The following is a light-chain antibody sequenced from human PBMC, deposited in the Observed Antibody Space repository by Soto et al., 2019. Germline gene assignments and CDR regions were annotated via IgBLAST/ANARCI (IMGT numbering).Light chain of an antibody. V-gene: IGLV1-47*02. J-gene: IGLJ1*01. Sequence: QSVLTQPPSASGTPGQGVTISCSGSSSNIGSNSVFWYQQLPTKAPKLFVYGDNQRPSGVPDRFSGSKSGTSASLAISGLRSEDEADYYCISYRGSDTSYVFGTGTKVTVL. CDR2: GDN. CDR1: SSNIGSNS. CDR3: ISYRGSDTSYV.